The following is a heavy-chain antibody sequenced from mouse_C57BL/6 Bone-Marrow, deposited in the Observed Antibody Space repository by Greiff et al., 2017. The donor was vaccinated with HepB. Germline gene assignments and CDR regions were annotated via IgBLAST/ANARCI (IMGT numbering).Heavy chain of an antibody. V-gene: IGHV1-85*01. D-gene: IGHD1-1*01. CDR1: GYTFTSYD. J-gene: IGHJ4*01. Sequence: QVQLKESGPELVKPGASVKLSCKASGYTFTSYDINWVKQRPGQGLEWIGWIYPRDGSTKYNEKFKGKATLTVDTSSSTAYMGLHSLTSDDSAVYFCARSTTSVATEYAMDYWGQGTSVTVSS. CDR3: ARSTTSVATEYAMDY. CDR2: IYPRDGST.